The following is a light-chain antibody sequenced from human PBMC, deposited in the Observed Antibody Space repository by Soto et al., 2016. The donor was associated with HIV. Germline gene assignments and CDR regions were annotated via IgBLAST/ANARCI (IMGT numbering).Light chain of an antibody. CDR1: QGISGY. CDR2: AAS. CDR3: QQVNSYPLT. J-gene: IGKJ2*01. Sequence: DIQLTQSPSFLSASVGDRVTITCRAGQGISGYLAWYQQKPGKAPKLLIYAASTLQSGVPSRFSGSGSGTEVTLTISSLQPEDSAFYYCQQVNSYPLTFGQGTKLEI. V-gene: IGKV1-9*01.